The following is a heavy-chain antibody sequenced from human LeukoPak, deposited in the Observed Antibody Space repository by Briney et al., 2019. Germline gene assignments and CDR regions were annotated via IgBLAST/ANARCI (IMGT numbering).Heavy chain of an antibody. V-gene: IGHV3-64D*06. J-gene: IGHJ4*02. Sequence: GGSLRLSCSASGFTFSSYAMHWVRQAPGKGLEYVSAISSSGGSSYYADSVKGRFTISGDNSKNTLYLQMSSLRAEDTAVYYCVKSLYSYDSSGYYGDFDCWGQGTLVTVSS. D-gene: IGHD3-22*01. CDR1: GFTFSSYA. CDR2: ISSSGGSS. CDR3: VKSLYSYDSSGYYGDFDC.